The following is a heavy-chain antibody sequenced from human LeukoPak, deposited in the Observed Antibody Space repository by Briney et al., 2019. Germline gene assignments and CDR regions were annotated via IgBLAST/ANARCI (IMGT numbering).Heavy chain of an antibody. CDR2: IKSTTDGGTT. Sequence: GGSLRLSCAASGFTFSNAWMTWVRQAPGKGLEWVGRIKSTTDGGTTDYAAPVKGRFTISRDDSKNMLYLQMDSLKTDDTAVYYCLRASRDDHWGQGTLVTVSS. D-gene: IGHD3-16*01. J-gene: IGHJ5*02. CDR1: GFTFSNAW. V-gene: IGHV3-15*01. CDR3: LRASRDDH.